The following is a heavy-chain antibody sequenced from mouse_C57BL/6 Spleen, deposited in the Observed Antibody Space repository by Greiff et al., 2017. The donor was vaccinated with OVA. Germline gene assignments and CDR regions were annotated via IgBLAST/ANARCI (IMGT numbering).Heavy chain of an antibody. CDR3: TREGFRRGYFDY. V-gene: IGHV5-9-1*02. CDR2: ISSGGDYI. J-gene: IGHJ2*01. Sequence: EVKLVESGEGLVKPGGSLKLSCAASGFTFSNYAMSWVRQTPEKRLEWVAYISSGGDYIYYADTVKGRFTISRDNARKTLYLQMSSLKSEDTAKYYCTREGFRRGYFDYWGQGTTLTVSS. CDR1: GFTFSNYA.